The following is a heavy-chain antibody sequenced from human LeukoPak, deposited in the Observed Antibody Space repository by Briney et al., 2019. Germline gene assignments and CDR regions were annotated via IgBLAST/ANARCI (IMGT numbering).Heavy chain of an antibody. J-gene: IGHJ4*02. D-gene: IGHD1-26*01. CDR3: AREGIVGATED. CDR2: IWFDGSID. V-gene: IGHV3-33*01. CDR1: GFTFNTYG. Sequence: GGSLRLSCAASGFTFNTYGMHWVRQAPGKGLEWVAVIWFDGSIDYYADSVKGRFTISRDNSKDTLYLQLNSLRAEDTAVYYCAREGIVGATEDWGQGTLVTVSS.